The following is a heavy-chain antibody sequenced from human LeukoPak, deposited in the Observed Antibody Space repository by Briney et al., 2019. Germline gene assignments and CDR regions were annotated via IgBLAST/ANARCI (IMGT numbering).Heavy chain of an antibody. D-gene: IGHD3-22*01. CDR3: ARGDYYYDSSGYPGD. V-gene: IGHV3-7*01. CDR1: GFTFNASC. Sequence: PGGSLRLSCAASGFTFNASCMNWVRQAPGRGLEWVANINQDGSEKHFLGSVKGRFTISRDNTKNSLYLQMNSLTAEDTAIYYCARGDYYYDSSGYPGDWGQGTLVTVSS. J-gene: IGHJ4*02. CDR2: INQDGSEK.